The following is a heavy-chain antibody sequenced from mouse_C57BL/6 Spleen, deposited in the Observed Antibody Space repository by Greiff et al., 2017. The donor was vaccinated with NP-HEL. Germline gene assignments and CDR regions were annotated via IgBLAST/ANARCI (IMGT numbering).Heavy chain of an antibody. Sequence: ESGPGLVKPSQSLSLTCSVTGYSITSGYYWNWIRQFPGNKLEWMGYISYDGSNNYNPSLKNRISITRDTTKNQFFLKLNSVTTEDTATYYGARAGGYDGPYAMDYWGQGTSVTVSS. CDR2: ISYDGSN. CDR3: ARAGGYDGPYAMDY. J-gene: IGHJ4*01. CDR1: GYSITSGYY. V-gene: IGHV3-6*01. D-gene: IGHD2-2*01.